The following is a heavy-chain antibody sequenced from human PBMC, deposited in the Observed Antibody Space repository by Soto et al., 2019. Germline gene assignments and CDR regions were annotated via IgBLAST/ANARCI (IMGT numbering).Heavy chain of an antibody. J-gene: IGHJ6*02. V-gene: IGHV3-30*18. CDR1: GFTFSSYG. D-gene: IGHD2-2*01. Sequence: GGSLRLSCAASGFTFSSYGMHWVRQAPGKGLEWVAVISYDGSNKYYADSVKGRFTISRDNSKNTLYLQMNSLRAEDTAVYYCAKDLLDKIRYQLLWSYYYGMDVWGQGTTVTVSS. CDR2: ISYDGSNK. CDR3: AKDLLDKIRYQLLWSYYYGMDV.